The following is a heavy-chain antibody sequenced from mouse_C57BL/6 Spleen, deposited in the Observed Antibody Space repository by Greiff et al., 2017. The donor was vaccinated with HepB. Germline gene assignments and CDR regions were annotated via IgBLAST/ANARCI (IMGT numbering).Heavy chain of an antibody. CDR2: ISSGSSTI. CDR1: GFTFSDYG. CDR3: AKGSNHGGFAY. V-gene: IGHV5-17*01. Sequence: EVQVVESGGGLVKPGGSLKLSCAASGFTFSDYGMHWVRQAPEKGLEWVAYISSGSSTIYYADTVKGRFTISRDNAKNTLFLQMTSLRSEDTAMHYCAKGSNHGGFAYWGQGTLVTVSA. D-gene: IGHD2-5*01. J-gene: IGHJ3*01.